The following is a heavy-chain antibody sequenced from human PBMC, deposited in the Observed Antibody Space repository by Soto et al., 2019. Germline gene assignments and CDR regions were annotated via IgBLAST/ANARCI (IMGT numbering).Heavy chain of an antibody. V-gene: IGHV3-30*03. D-gene: IGHD7-27*01. CDR3: APLGGMDV. Sequence: QVQLVESGGSVVQPGRSLRLSCAASGFTFRSYGMHWVRQAPGKGLEWVAVISYDGSNKYYADSVKGRFTISRDNSKNTLYLQMNSLRAEDTAVYYCAPLGGMDVWGQGTTVTVSS. CDR1: GFTFRSYG. J-gene: IGHJ6*02. CDR2: ISYDGSNK.